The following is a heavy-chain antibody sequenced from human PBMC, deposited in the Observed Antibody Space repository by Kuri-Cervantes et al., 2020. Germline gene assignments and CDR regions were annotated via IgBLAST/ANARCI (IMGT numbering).Heavy chain of an antibody. CDR1: GFTFSNAW. Sequence: GESLKISCAASGFTFSNAWMSWVRQAPGKGLEWVGRIKSKTDGGTTDYAAPVKGRFTISRDDSKNTLYLQMNSLRAEDTAVYYCARAIGDYAAYWGQGTLVTVSS. V-gene: IGHV3-15*01. CDR2: IKSKTDGGTT. D-gene: IGHD4-17*01. CDR3: ARAIGDYAAY. J-gene: IGHJ4*02.